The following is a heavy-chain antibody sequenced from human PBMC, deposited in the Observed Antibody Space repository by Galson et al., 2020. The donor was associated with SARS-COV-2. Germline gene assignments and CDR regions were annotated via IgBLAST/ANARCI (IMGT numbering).Heavy chain of an antibody. J-gene: IGHJ4*02. CDR3: ARAKSQWELLKKYYFDY. CDR2: MNPNSGNT. D-gene: IGHD1-26*01. Sequence: ASVKVSCKASGYTFTSYDINWVRQATGQGLEWMGWMNPNSGNTGYAQKFQGRVTMTRNTSISTAYMELSSLRSEDTAVYYCARAKSQWELLKKYYFDYWGQGTLVTVSS. V-gene: IGHV1-8*01. CDR1: GYTFTSYD.